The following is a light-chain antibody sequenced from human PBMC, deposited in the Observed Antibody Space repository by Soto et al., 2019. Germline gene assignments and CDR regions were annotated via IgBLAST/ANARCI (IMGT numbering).Light chain of an antibody. CDR1: RSEVGGYSY. CDR3: TSHAGSNNSV. Sequence: QSVLSQPPCASGCRGQSVSICCTGARSEVGGYSYISGYQQHPGEAPELISFEVSRGPAGAPDRLSGSKSGNTASLTVSGLQAEDEADYYCTSHAGSNNSVFGTGTKVTVL. J-gene: IGLJ1*01. CDR2: EVS. V-gene: IGLV2-8*01.